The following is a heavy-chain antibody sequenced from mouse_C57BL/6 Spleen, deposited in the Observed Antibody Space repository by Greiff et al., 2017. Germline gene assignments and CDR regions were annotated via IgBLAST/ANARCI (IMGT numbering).Heavy chain of an antibody. CDR1: GYTFTSYW. CDR3: ATDGAGYGYWAMDY. J-gene: IGHJ4*01. CDR2: IHPSASDT. V-gene: IGHV1-74*01. Sequence: QVQLQQPGAELVKPGASVKVSCKASGYTFTSYWMHWVKQRPGQGLEWIGRIHPSASDTNNNQKFKGKATLTVDKSSSTAYMQLSSLTSEDSAVYYCATDGAGYGYWAMDYWGQGTSVTGSS. D-gene: IGHD3-2*02.